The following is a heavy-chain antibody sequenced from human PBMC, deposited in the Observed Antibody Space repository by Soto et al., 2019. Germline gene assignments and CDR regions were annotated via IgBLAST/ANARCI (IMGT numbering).Heavy chain of an antibody. CDR1: GGSFSGYY. CDR2: INHSGST. V-gene: IGHV4-34*01. Sequence: SETLSLTCAVYGGSFSGYYWSWIRQPPGKGLEWIGEINHSGSTNYNPSLKSRVTISVDTSKNQLSLKLSSVTAADTAVCYCARGKVRAFDIWGQGTMVTVSS. D-gene: IGHD4-4*01. J-gene: IGHJ3*02. CDR3: ARGKVRAFDI.